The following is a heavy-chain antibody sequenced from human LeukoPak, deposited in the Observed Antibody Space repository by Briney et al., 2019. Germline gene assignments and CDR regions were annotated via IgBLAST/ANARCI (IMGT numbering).Heavy chain of an antibody. CDR3: ARRYYYDSSRAFDI. D-gene: IGHD3-22*01. V-gene: IGHV4-59*01. Sequence: KPSETLSLTCTVSGVSISSYYWSWIRQPPGKGLEWIGYIYYSGSTNYNPSLKSRVTISVDTSKNQFSLKLSSVTAADTAVYYCARRYYYDSSRAFDIWGQGTMVTVSS. CDR1: GVSISSYY. CDR2: IYYSGST. J-gene: IGHJ3*02.